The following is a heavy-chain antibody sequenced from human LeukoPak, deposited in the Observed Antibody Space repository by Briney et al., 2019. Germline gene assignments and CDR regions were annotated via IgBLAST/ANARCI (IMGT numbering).Heavy chain of an antibody. D-gene: IGHD3-16*01. CDR2: ISGSGGST. CDR1: GFTFSSYA. Sequence: GGSLRLSCAASGFTFSSYAMSWVRQAPGKGLEWVSAISGSGGSTYYADSVKGRFTISRDSSKNTVFLQMDSLRAEDTAVYYCARDPGSGLGVDYGDYWGQGTLVTVSS. CDR3: ARDPGSGLGVDYGDY. J-gene: IGHJ4*02. V-gene: IGHV3-23*01.